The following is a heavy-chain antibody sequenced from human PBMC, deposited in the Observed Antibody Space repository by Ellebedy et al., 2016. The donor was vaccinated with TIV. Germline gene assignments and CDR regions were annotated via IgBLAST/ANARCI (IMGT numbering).Heavy chain of an antibody. V-gene: IGHV3-49*03. CDR3: SRNGFSSNWSPLYFDY. Sequence: GESLKISCRGSGFSFGDRAMSWFRQAPGKGLEWVGFIRSAPYGGTTEYAASVKGRFTISRDDSKSIVYLQMNSLKIEDTAVYYCSRNGFSSNWSPLYFDYWGQGTQVTVSS. CDR1: GFSFGDRA. J-gene: IGHJ4*02. CDR2: IRSAPYGGTT. D-gene: IGHD6-13*01.